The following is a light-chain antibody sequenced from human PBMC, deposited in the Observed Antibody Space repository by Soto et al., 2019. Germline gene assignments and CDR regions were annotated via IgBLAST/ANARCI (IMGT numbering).Light chain of an antibody. CDR3: QESGNSPQR. J-gene: IGKJ1*01. Sequence: IVWTQSPGTRALSPGRGASLSCRSSQTVSSSFLAWYQQTPGQAPRLLIYAASSRATGIPDRFSGSGCATDSTLPMSRLEPQDFAVYYCQESGNSPQRFGQGTRVDIK. CDR2: AAS. V-gene: IGKV3-20*01. CDR1: QTVSSSF.